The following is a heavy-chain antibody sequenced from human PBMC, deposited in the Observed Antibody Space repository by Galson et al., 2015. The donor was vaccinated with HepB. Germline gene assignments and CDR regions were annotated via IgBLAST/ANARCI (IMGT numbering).Heavy chain of an antibody. D-gene: IGHD3-10*01. CDR3: AKAEGFRAYRY. Sequence: SLRLSCAASGFTFSSYAMSWVRQAPGKGLEWVSSIGGIDGNTHYADSVKGRFTISRDNSKNTLYLEMSSLRGDDTAVYYCAKAEGFRAYRYWGQGTLVTVSS. CDR2: IGGIDGNT. V-gene: IGHV3-23*01. J-gene: IGHJ4*02. CDR1: GFTFSSYA.